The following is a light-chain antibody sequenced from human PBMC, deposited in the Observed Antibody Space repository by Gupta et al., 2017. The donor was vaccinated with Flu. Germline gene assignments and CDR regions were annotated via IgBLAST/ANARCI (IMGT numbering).Light chain of an antibody. CDR1: QGLLQTNGHTY. J-gene: IGKJ5*01. V-gene: IGKV2-28*01. CDR2: LGA. CDR3: MHGLQSPA. Sequence: DIVMTQSPLFLPVTPGEPASISCRSSQGLLQTNGHTYLDWYLQTPEPSPQLLFYLGAHRASGVPDRFSGSGSGTDFPLIITRVEADDVGVYYCMHGLQSPAFGQGTRVEIK.